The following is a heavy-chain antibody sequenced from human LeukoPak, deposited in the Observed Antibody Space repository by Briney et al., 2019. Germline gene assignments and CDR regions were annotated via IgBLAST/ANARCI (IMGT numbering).Heavy chain of an antibody. D-gene: IGHD2-2*01. CDR2: INHSGST. J-gene: IGHJ4*02. Sequence: PSETLSLTCAVYGGSFSGYYWSWIRQPPGKGLEWIGEINHSGSTNYNPSLKSRVTISVDTSKNQFSLKLSSVTAADTAVYYCARELGHCSSTSLCAFDYWGQGTLVTVSS. CDR3: ARELGHCSSTSLCAFDY. CDR1: GGSFSGYY. V-gene: IGHV4-34*01.